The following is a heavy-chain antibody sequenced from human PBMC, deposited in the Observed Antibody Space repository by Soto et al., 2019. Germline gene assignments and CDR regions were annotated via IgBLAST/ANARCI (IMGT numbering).Heavy chain of an antibody. Sequence: GASVKVSCKASGYTFTSYGISWVRQAPGQGLEWMGWISAYNGNTNYAQKLQGRVTMTTDTSTSTAYMELRSLRSDDTAVYYCARDLEIRRRTPDNWFDPWGQGTLVTVSS. J-gene: IGHJ5*02. CDR3: ARDLEIRRRTPDNWFDP. D-gene: IGHD2-15*01. CDR2: ISAYNGNT. CDR1: GYTFTSYG. V-gene: IGHV1-18*04.